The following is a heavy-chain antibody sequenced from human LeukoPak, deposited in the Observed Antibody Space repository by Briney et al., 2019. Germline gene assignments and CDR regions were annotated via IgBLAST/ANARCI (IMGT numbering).Heavy chain of an antibody. CDR1: GGSFSGYY. D-gene: IGHD3-22*01. CDR3: ATRGDYSDTSGNSYDALDI. V-gene: IGHV4-34*01. J-gene: IGHJ3*02. Sequence: SETLSLTCAVYGGSFSGYYWSWIRQPPGKGLEWIGEINHSGSTNYNPSLKSRVTISVDTSKTQFSLKLTSVTAADTAVYYCATRGDYSDTSGNSYDALDIWGQGTMVTVSS. CDR2: INHSGST.